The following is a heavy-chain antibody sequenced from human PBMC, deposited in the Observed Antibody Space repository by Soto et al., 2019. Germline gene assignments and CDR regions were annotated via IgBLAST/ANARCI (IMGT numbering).Heavy chain of an antibody. V-gene: IGHV3-7*01. D-gene: IGHD5-18*01. CDR3: ARDQPGYSYGYGLGY. CDR1: GFTFSSYW. Sequence: GGSLRLSCAASGFTFSSYWMSWVRQAPGKGLEWVANIKQDGSENYYVDSVKGRFTISRDNAKNSLYLQMNSLRAEDTAVYYCARDQPGYSYGYGLGYWGQGTLVTVSS. J-gene: IGHJ4*02. CDR2: IKQDGSEN.